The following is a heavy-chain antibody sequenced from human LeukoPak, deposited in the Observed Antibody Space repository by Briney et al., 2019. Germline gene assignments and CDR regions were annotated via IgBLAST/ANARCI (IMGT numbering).Heavy chain of an antibody. CDR2: VYTSGST. D-gene: IGHD2/OR15-2a*01. V-gene: IGHV4-61*02. CDR1: GGSINSGTYY. J-gene: IGHJ6*03. CDR3: ARDRPVSLSYYMDV. Sequence: PSETLSLTCTVSGGSINSGTYYWSWIRQPAGKGLEWIGRVYTSGSTNYNPSLKSRVTISVDTSKNQFSLKLSSVTAADTAVYYCARDRPVSLSYYMDVWGKGTTVTISS.